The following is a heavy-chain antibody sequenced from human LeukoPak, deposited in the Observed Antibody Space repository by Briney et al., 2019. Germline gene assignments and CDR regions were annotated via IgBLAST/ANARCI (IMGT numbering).Heavy chain of an antibody. CDR1: GFTFSDYY. Sequence: GGSLRLSCAASGFTFSDYYMSWIRQAPGKGLEWVSYISSSGSTIYYADSVKGRFTISRDNAKNSLYLQMNSLRAKDTAVYYCARGSYYYDSSLDYWGQGTLVTVSS. D-gene: IGHD3-22*01. J-gene: IGHJ4*02. CDR3: ARGSYYYDSSLDY. CDR2: ISSSGSTI. V-gene: IGHV3-11*01.